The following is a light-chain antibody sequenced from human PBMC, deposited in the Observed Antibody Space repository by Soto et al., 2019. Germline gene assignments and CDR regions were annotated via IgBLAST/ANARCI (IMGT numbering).Light chain of an antibody. J-gene: IGLJ2*01. Sequence: QSVLTQPPSVSGAPGQRVTISCTGSSSNIGAGYDVHWYQQLPGPAPKLLIDGNSNRPSSVPDRFSGSKSGTSASLATTGLQADEEADDYCQSYDSSRSGVVFGGGTKLTVL. CDR2: GNS. V-gene: IGLV1-40*01. CDR3: QSYDSSRSGVV. CDR1: SSNIGAGYD.